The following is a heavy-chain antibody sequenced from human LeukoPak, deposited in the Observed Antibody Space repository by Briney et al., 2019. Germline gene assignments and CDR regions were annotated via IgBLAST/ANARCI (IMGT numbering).Heavy chain of an antibody. V-gene: IGHV3-53*01. J-gene: IGHJ3*02. CDR2: IYSGGST. Sequence: GGSLRLSCAASGFIFSNYAMSWVRQAPGKGLEWVSVIYSGGSTYYADSVKGRFTISRDNSKNTLYLQMNSLRAEDTAMYYCARGSPRSYYDPLGAFDIWGQGTMVTVSS. CDR3: ARGSPRSYYDPLGAFDI. D-gene: IGHD3-3*01. CDR1: GFIFSNYA.